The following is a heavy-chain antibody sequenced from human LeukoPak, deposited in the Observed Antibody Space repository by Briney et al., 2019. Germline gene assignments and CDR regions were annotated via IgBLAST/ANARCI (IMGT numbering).Heavy chain of an antibody. Sequence: PGGSLRLSCAASGFTFSNYAMHWVRQAPGKGLEWVTIISYDGSTKYYADSVKGRFTISRDNSKNTLFLQMSSLRAEDTAVYYCARDAYFDYYDSSGNDYWGQGTLVTVSS. CDR1: GFTFSNYA. J-gene: IGHJ4*02. D-gene: IGHD3-22*01. V-gene: IGHV3-30*03. CDR3: ARDAYFDYYDSSGNDY. CDR2: ISYDGSTK.